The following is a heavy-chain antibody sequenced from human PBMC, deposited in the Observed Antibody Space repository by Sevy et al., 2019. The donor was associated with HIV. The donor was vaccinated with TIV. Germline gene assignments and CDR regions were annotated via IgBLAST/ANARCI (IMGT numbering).Heavy chain of an antibody. Sequence: GGSLRLSCAASGFTFSSYAMHWVRQAPGKGLEWVAVISYDGSNKYYADSVKGRFTISRDNSKNTLYLQMNSLRAEDTAVYYCARDGTGWNDYSSYFDYWGQGTLVTVSS. CDR3: ARDGTGWNDYSSYFDY. V-gene: IGHV3-30-3*01. CDR2: ISYDGSNK. CDR1: GFTFSSYA. J-gene: IGHJ4*02. D-gene: IGHD4-4*01.